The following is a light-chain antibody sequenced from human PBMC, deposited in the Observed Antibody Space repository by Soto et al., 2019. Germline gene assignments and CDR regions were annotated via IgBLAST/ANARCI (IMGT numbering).Light chain of an antibody. J-gene: IGKJ4*01. Sequence: DIQMTQSPSSLSASEGDRVTITCRASQDINKYLAWYQQIPGKAPKLLIFDASTLQSGVPSRFTARGSGTDCTLTVAGLQPEDAATYYCQQTKGFPLTFGGGTKVEIK. V-gene: IGKV1-12*01. CDR3: QQTKGFPLT. CDR2: DAS. CDR1: QDINKY.